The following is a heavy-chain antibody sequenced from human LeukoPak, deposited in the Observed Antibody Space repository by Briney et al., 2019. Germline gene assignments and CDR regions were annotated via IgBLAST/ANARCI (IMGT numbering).Heavy chain of an antibody. D-gene: IGHD3-10*01. J-gene: IGHJ4*02. CDR1: GYTFTSYA. V-gene: IGHV1-3*01. CDR3: ARVGLLWFGELSPGY. CDR2: INAGNGNT. Sequence: GASVKVSCKASGYTFTSYAMHWVRQAPGQRLEWMGWINAGNGNTKYSQKFQGRVTITRDTSASTAYMELSSLRSEDTAVYYCARVGLLWFGELSPGYWGQGTLVTVSS.